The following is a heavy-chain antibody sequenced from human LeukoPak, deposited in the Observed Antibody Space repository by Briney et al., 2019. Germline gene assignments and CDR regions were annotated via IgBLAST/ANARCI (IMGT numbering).Heavy chain of an antibody. CDR1: GFTFSSYE. Sequence: GGSLRLSCAASGFTFSSYEMNWVRQAPGKGLEWVSYISSSGSTIYYADSVKGRFTISRDNAKNSLYLQMNSLRAEDTAVYYCAANYGSGSYYKVLDYWGQGTLVTVSS. V-gene: IGHV3-48*03. J-gene: IGHJ4*02. D-gene: IGHD3-10*01. CDR3: AANYGSGSYYKVLDY. CDR2: ISSSGSTI.